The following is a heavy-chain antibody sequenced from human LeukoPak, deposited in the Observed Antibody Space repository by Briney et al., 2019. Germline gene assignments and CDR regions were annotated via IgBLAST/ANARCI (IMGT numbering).Heavy chain of an antibody. Sequence: SETLSLTCAVYGGSFSGYYWSWIRQPPGKGLEWIGEINHSGSTDYNPSPKSRVTISVDTSKNQFSLKLSSVTAADTAVYYCARGAIAVAGNGYDYWGQGTLVTVSS. CDR1: GGSFSGYY. J-gene: IGHJ4*02. V-gene: IGHV4-34*01. D-gene: IGHD6-19*01. CDR3: ARGAIAVAGNGYDY. CDR2: INHSGST.